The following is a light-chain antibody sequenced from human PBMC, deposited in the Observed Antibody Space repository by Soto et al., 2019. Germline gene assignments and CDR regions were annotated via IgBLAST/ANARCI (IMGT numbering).Light chain of an antibody. CDR1: SSDVGGYNY. CDR3: SLYTSSTLYV. V-gene: IGLV2-14*01. Sequence: QSVLTQPASVSGSPGQSITISCTGTSSDVGGYNYVSWYQQHPGKAPKLMIYDVSNRPSGVSNRFSGSKSGNTASLTISGLQAEDVGNYYSSLYTSSTLYVFGTGTKVT. J-gene: IGLJ1*01. CDR2: DVS.